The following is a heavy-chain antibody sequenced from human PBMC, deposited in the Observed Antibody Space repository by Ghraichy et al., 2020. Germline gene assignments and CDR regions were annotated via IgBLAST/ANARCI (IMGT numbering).Heavy chain of an antibody. V-gene: IGHV3-64*01. CDR2: ISSNGGST. J-gene: IGHJ2*01. D-gene: IGHD6-13*01. CDR3: ARDFSSSSWRFDWYFDL. Sequence: GVLRLSCAASGFTFSSYAMHWVRQAPGKGLEYVSAISSNGGSTYYANSVKGRFTISRDNSKNTLYLQMGSLRAEDMAVYYCARDFSSSSWRFDWYFDLWGRGTLVTVSS. CDR1: GFTFSSYA.